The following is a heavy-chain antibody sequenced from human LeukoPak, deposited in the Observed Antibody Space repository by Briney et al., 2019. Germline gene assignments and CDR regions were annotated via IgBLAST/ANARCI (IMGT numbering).Heavy chain of an antibody. J-gene: IGHJ4*02. Sequence: GASVKLSCKASGHTFTSYGITWVRQAPGQGLEWKGWISAYNGNTNYAQKLQGRVTMTTDTSTSTGYVELRSLRSDDPAVYYCARGDIRASASRGWYGFDCWGQGTLVTVSS. CDR3: ARGDIRASASRGWYGFDC. V-gene: IGHV1-18*01. CDR2: ISAYNGNT. D-gene: IGHD6-19*01. CDR1: GHTFTSYG.